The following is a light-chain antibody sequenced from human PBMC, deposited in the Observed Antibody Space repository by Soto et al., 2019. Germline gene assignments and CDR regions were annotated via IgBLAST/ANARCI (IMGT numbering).Light chain of an antibody. J-gene: IGLJ1*01. CDR3: QSYDSALNGYV. CDR2: SNI. Sequence: QSVLTQPPSLSGAPRQRVTISCTGSSSNIGAGYDVHWYQRLPGTAPKLLIYSNINRPSGVPDRFSATKSGTSASLDITGLQAEDEADYYCQSYDSALNGYVFGTGTQLTVL. V-gene: IGLV1-40*01. CDR1: SSNIGAGYD.